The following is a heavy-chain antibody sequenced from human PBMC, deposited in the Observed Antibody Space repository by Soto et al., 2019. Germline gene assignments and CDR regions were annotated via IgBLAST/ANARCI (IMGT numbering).Heavy chain of an antibody. CDR3: AREVITGTTHYYYYYMDV. CDR2: IYYSGST. Sequence: NPSETLSLTCTVSGGSISSYYWSWIRQPPGKGLEWIGYIYYSGSTNYNPSLKSRVTISVDTSKNQFSLKLSSVTAADTAVYYCAREVITGTTHYYYYYMDVWGKGTTVTVSS. CDR1: GGSISSYY. J-gene: IGHJ6*03. D-gene: IGHD1-7*01. V-gene: IGHV4-59*01.